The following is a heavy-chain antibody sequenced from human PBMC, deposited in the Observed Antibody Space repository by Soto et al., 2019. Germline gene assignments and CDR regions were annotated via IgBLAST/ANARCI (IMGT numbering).Heavy chain of an antibody. V-gene: IGHV3-23*01. CDR1: GFTFNHYG. CDR3: AKVIVLGASTIEF. J-gene: IGHJ4*02. Sequence: EQLLESGGGLVQPGGSLTLSSAASGFTFNHYGMAWVRQAPGKGLEWVSVISGSGGTTYYADSVKGRFTISRDNSKSTVYLQMNSLRVEDTAFYSCAKVIVLGASTIEFWGPGTLVTVSS. D-gene: IGHD6-6*01. CDR2: ISGSGGTT.